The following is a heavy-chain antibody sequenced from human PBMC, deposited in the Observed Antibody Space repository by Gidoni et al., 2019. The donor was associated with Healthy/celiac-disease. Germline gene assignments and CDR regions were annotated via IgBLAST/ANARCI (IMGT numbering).Heavy chain of an antibody. CDR3: AKLIGSGMDV. J-gene: IGHJ6*02. V-gene: IGHV3-30*18. Sequence: QVQLVESGGGVVQPGRSLRLSCAASGFTFSSYGMHWVRQAPGKGLEWVAVISYDGSNKYYADSVKGRFTISRDNSKNTLYLQMNSLRAEDTAVYYCAKLIGSGMDVWGQGTTVTVSS. CDR1: GFTFSSYG. D-gene: IGHD3-22*01. CDR2: ISYDGSNK.